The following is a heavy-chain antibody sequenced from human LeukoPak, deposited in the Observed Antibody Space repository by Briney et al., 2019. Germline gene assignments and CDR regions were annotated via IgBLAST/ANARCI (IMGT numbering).Heavy chain of an antibody. CDR3: ARGPYSSGWYRLFDY. D-gene: IGHD6-19*01. J-gene: IGHJ4*02. CDR2: IYYSGST. Sequence: SETLSLTCTVSGGSISSGGYYWSWIRQHPGKGLEWIGYIYYSGSTYYNPSLKSRVTISVDTSKNQFSLKLSSVTAADTAVYYCARGPYSSGWYRLFDYWGQGTLVTVSS. V-gene: IGHV4-31*03. CDR1: GGSISSGGYY.